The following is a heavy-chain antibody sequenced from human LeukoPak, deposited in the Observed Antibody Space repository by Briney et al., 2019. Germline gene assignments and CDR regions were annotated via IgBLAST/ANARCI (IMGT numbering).Heavy chain of an antibody. J-gene: IGHJ4*02. V-gene: IGHV4-39*02. CDR3: ARDIYYYDSSGYYERPYGY. Sequence: PSETLSLTCTVSGGSISSSSYYWGWIRQPPGKGLGWIGSIYYSGSTYYNPSLKSRVTISVDTSKNQFSLKLSSVTAADTAVYYCARDIYYYDSSGYYERPYGYWGQGTLVTVSS. CDR2: IYYSGST. CDR1: GGSISSSSYY. D-gene: IGHD3-22*01.